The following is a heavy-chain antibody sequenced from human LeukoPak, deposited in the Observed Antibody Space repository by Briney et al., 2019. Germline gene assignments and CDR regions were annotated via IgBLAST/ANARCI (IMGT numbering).Heavy chain of an antibody. Sequence: SVKVSCMASGGTFSSYAISWVRQAPGQGLEWVGEIIHMFGTANYAQKSQCRVTITADESTNTVYMQLSRLRSEETAVYDCARESRDYDSSGNYWGHFDYWGQGTLVTVSS. D-gene: IGHD3-22*01. CDR3: ARESRDYDSSGNYWGHFDY. J-gene: IGHJ4*02. CDR2: IIHMFGTA. CDR1: GGTFSSYA. V-gene: IGHV1-69*01.